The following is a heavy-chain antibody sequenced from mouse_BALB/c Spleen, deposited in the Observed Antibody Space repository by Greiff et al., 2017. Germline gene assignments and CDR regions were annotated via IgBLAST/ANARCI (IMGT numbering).Heavy chain of an antibody. Sequence: VQLQQSGAELARPGASVKLSCKASGYTFTSYWMQWVKQRPGQGLEWIGAIYPGDGDTRYTQKFKGKATLTADKSSSTAYMQLSSLASEDSAVYYCAPYGYWFADWGQGTLVTVSA. J-gene: IGHJ3*01. CDR1: GYTFTSYW. V-gene: IGHV1-87*01. CDR2: IYPGDGDT. CDR3: APYGYWFAD. D-gene: IGHD2-2*01.